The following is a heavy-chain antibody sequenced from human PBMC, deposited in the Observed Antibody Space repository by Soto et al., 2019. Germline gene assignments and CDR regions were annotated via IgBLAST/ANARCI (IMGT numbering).Heavy chain of an antibody. V-gene: IGHV1-8*01. CDR2: MQPSTGRT. CDR3: ARGVSAGADY. Sequence: ASVKVSCKASGYSFTSLDINWVRQTAGQGLEWRGWMQPSTGRTGYAQKFQGRVTMTRDTSINTAYMELTTLTSDDTAFYYCARGVSAGADYWGQGTLVTVSS. CDR1: GYSFTSLD. D-gene: IGHD1-26*01. J-gene: IGHJ4*02.